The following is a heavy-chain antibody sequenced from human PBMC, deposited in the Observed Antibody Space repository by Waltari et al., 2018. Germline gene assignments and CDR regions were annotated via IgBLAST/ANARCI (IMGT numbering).Heavy chain of an antibody. Sequence: EVQLVESGGGLVKPGGSLRLSCAASGFTFSNAWMSWVRQAPGEGLEWVGRIKSKTDGWTTDYAAPVKGRFTISRDDSKNTLYLQMNSLKTEDTAVYYCTTASSGYYYGDYWGQGTLVTVSS. CDR3: TTASSGYYYGDY. CDR1: GFTFSNAW. J-gene: IGHJ4*02. D-gene: IGHD3-22*01. V-gene: IGHV3-15*01. CDR2: IKSKTDGWTT.